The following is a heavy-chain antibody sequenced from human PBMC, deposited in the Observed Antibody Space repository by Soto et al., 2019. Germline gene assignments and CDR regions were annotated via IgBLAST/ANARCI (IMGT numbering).Heavy chain of an antibody. CDR1: GITVSNNY. Sequence: EVQLVESGGGLVQPGGSLRLSCAASGITVSNNYMSWFRQAPGKGLEWVSAISPACDTYYADSVKGRFTISRDNSKNTLYCQMNSLRAEDTAVYSCARDPPGSGSYSYDYWGQGTLVTVSS. CDR3: ARDPPGSGSYSYDY. D-gene: IGHD3-10*01. V-gene: IGHV3-66*01. CDR2: ISPACDT. J-gene: IGHJ4*02.